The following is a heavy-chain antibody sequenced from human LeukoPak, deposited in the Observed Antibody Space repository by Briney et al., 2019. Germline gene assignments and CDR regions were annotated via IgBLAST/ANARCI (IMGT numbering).Heavy chain of an antibody. Sequence: PGGSLRLSCAASGFTVSSNYMSWVRQATGKGLEWVSVIYSGGSTYYADSVKGRFTISRDNSKNTLYLQMNSLRAEDTAVYYCAREGYGGRVDYWGQGTLVTVSS. V-gene: IGHV3-66*01. CDR2: IYSGGST. CDR1: GFTVSSNY. D-gene: IGHD4-23*01. J-gene: IGHJ4*02. CDR3: AREGYGGRVDY.